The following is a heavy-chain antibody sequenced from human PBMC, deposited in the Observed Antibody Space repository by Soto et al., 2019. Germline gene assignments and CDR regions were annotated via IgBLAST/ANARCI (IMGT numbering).Heavy chain of an antibody. V-gene: IGHV3-15*01. CDR3: TTAPRSGSTSYYYGMDV. D-gene: IGHD3-10*01. CDR2: IKSKTDGGTT. J-gene: IGHJ6*02. Sequence: GGSLRLSCAASGFTFSNAWMSWVRQAPGKGLEWVGRIKSKTDGGTTDYAAPVKGRFTISRDDSKNTLYLQMNSLKTEDTAVYYCTTAPRSGSTSYYYGMDVWGQGTTVTVSS. CDR1: GFTFSNAW.